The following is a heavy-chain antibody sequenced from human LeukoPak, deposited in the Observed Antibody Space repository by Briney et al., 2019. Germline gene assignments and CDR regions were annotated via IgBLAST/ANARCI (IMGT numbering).Heavy chain of an antibody. Sequence: GSVKVSCKAAGYTFSTYYMHWVRQAPGQGLEWVGTINPSRVSTSYAQKFQGRVTMTRDTSTSTVYMELSSLRSEDTAVYYCARGGRGEGTGTTRVAFDIWGQGTMVTVSS. D-gene: IGHD1-1*01. J-gene: IGHJ3*02. CDR2: INPSRVST. CDR1: GYTFSTYY. V-gene: IGHV1-46*01. CDR3: ARGGRGEGTGTTRVAFDI.